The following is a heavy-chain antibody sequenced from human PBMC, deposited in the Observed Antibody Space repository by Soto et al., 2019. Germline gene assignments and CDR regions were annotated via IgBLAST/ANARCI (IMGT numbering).Heavy chain of an antibody. Sequence: QVQLVESGGGVVRPGRSLKLSCAASGFIFSGYGMHWVRLAPGKGLEWVAVISNDGLNKYYADSVKGRFTISRDDSKNTLFLHLSSLRAEDTAVYYCARPRGSYYYYYAMDVWGQGTTVTVSS. CDR3: ARPRGSYYYYYAMDV. J-gene: IGHJ6*02. V-gene: IGHV3-30*03. D-gene: IGHD3-10*01. CDR2: ISNDGLNK. CDR1: GFIFSGYG.